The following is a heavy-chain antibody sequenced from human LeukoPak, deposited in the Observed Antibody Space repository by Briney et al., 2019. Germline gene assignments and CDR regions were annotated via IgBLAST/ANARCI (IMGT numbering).Heavy chain of an antibody. Sequence: GGSLRLSCAASGFTFSSYSMNWVRQAPGKGLEWVSLINTDGSTTRYADSVKGRFTISRDNAKNTMYLQMNSLRAEDTAVYYCARDVNRSQDYWGQGTLVTVSS. CDR1: GFTFSSYS. D-gene: IGHD2/OR15-2a*01. J-gene: IGHJ4*02. CDR3: ARDVNRSQDY. CDR2: INTDGSTT. V-gene: IGHV3-74*01.